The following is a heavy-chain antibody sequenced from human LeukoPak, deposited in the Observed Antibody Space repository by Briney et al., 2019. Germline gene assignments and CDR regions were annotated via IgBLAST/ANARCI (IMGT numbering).Heavy chain of an antibody. J-gene: IGHJ4*02. D-gene: IGHD3-22*01. CDR1: GYTFTGYS. Sequence: VATVKLSCTPSGYTFTGYSMHWVRQAPGQGLEWMGWINPNIGATNYAQKFQGRVTMTRDTSISTAYMELSRLRSDDTAVYDCARVSSGYRGIAATPFDYWGQGTLVTVSS. V-gene: IGHV1-2*02. CDR2: INPNIGAT. CDR3: ARVSSGYRGIAATPFDY.